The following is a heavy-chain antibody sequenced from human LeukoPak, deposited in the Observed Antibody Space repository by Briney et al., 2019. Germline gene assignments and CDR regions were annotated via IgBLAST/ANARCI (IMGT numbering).Heavy chain of an antibody. CDR3: ARSVVISPAAPYIWFDP. V-gene: IGHV3-23*01. CDR2: ISGSGDNT. Sequence: GGSLRLSCAASGFTFNNYAMTWVRQAPGKGLEWVSAISGSGDNTHYADSVKGRFTISRDNAKSLLYLQMNSLRDEDTAVYYCARSVVISPAAPYIWFDPWGQGTLVTVSS. D-gene: IGHD6-25*01. J-gene: IGHJ5*02. CDR1: GFTFNNYA.